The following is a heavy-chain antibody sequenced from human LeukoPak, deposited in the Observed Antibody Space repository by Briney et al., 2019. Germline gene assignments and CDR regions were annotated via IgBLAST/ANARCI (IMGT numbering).Heavy chain of an antibody. J-gene: IGHJ6*03. CDR3: TRQPLDGYNYYYYYYMDV. CDR1: GFTFGDYA. D-gene: IGHD5-24*01. CDR2: IRSKAYGGTT. Sequence: HPGGSLRLSCTASGFTFGDYAMSWVRQAPGKGLEWVGFIRSKAYGGTTEYAASVKGRFTISRDDSKSIAYLQMNSLKTEDTAVYYCTRQPLDGYNYYYYYYMDVWGKGTTVTISS. V-gene: IGHV3-49*04.